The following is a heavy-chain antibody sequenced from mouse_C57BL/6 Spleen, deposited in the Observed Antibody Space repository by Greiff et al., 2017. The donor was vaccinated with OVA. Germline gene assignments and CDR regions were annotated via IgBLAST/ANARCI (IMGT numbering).Heavy chain of an antibody. D-gene: IGHD1-1*01. CDR2: IYPRSGTT. J-gene: IGHJ4*01. V-gene: IGHV1-81*01. CDR3: AREGGTTVENAMDY. Sequence: VQLQESGAELARPGASVKLSCKASGYTFPSYGISWVKQRTGQGLEWIGEIYPRSGTTYYNEKFTGKATLTADKSSSTAYMELRSLTSEDSAVYYCAREGGTTVENAMDYWGQGTSVTVSS. CDR1: GYTFPSYG.